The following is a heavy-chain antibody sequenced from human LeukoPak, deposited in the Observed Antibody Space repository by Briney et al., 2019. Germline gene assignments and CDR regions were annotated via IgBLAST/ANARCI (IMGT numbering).Heavy chain of an antibody. V-gene: IGHV4-4*07. CDR1: GGSISSYY. J-gene: IGHJ6*03. Sequence: PSETLSLTCTVSGGSISSYYWSWIRQPAGKGLEWIGRIYTSGSTNYNPSLKSRVTMSVDTSKNQFSLKLSSVTAADTAVYYCARAPIAARRGFDYYYYYMDVWGKGTTVTVSS. CDR2: IYTSGST. CDR3: ARAPIAARRGFDYYYYYMDV. D-gene: IGHD6-6*01.